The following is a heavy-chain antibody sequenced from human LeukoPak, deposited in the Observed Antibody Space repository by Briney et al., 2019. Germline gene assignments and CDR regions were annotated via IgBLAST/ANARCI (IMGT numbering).Heavy chain of an antibody. V-gene: IGHV1-24*01. CDR2: FDPEDGET. Sequence: AASVKVSCKASGYTLTELSMHWVRQAPGKGLEWMGGFDPEDGETIYAQKFQGRVTMTEDTSTDTAYMELSSLRSEDTAVYYCATPETYYYDSSGQYYFDYWGQGTLVTVSS. CDR1: GYTLTELS. J-gene: IGHJ4*02. CDR3: ATPETYYYDSSGQYYFDY. D-gene: IGHD3-22*01.